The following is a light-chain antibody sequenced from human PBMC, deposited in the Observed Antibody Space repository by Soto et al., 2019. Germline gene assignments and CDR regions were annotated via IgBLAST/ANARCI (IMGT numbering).Light chain of an antibody. V-gene: IGKV3-15*01. CDR2: GAS. Sequence: EVVMTQSPATLSVSPGERATLSCRASQSVSSDLAWYQQKPGQAPRLLIYGASTRAIGIPARFSGSGSGTEFTLTISSLQSEDFAVYYCQQYNKWPPTFGQGTRLEIK. CDR3: QQYNKWPPT. CDR1: QSVSSD. J-gene: IGKJ5*01.